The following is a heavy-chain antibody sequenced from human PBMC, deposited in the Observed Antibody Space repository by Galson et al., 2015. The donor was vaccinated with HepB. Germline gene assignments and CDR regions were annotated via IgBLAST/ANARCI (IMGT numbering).Heavy chain of an antibody. Sequence: SETLSLTCTVSGDSISTYYWSWIRQSPGKGLEWMGYVYHSGTNYNPSLTSRVSMSLHTSKNQFSLRLSSLTTTDTAVYYCARVGPNTFYFDSWGQGTLVTVSS. CDR3: ARVGPNTFYFDS. J-gene: IGHJ4*02. CDR2: VYHSGT. V-gene: IGHV4-59*01. D-gene: IGHD1-26*01. CDR1: GDSISTYY.